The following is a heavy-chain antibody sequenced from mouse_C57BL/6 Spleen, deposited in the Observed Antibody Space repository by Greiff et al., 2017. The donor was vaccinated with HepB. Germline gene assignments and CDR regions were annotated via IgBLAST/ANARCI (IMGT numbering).Heavy chain of an antibody. J-gene: IGHJ2*01. CDR1: GFNIKDDY. CDR2: IDPENGDT. V-gene: IGHV14-4*01. CDR3: TTGGDVDY. Sequence: VQLKESGAELVRPGASVKLSCTASGFNIKDDYMHWVKQRPEQGLEWIGWIDPENGDTEYASKFQGKATITADTSSNTAYLQLSSLTSEDTAVYYCTTGGDVDYWGQGTTLTVSS.